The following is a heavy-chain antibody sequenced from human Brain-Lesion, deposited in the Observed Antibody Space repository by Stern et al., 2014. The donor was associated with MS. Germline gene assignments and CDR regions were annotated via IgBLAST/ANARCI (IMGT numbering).Heavy chain of an antibody. CDR1: GGSISRSNW. CDR3: ARFPASRPHVFDS. D-gene: IGHD6-13*01. J-gene: IGHJ4*02. V-gene: IGHV4-4*02. Sequence: VQLVESGPGLVKPSGTLSLTCAVSGGSISRSNWWSWVRQSPGKGLEWIGESDHSGSTIYNPSLKSRVTVSVDKSQNRFSLNLRSVTAADTAVYFCARFPASRPHVFDSWGQGTLVTVSS. CDR2: SDHSGST.